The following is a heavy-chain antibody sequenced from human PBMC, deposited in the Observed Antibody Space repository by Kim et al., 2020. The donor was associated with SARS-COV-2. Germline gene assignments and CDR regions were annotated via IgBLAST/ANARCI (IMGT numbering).Heavy chain of an antibody. V-gene: IGHV5-10-1*01. CDR1: GYSFTSYW. CDR3: ARHLSYGRLEMATTYLYGAFDI. CDR2: IDPSDSYT. D-gene: IGHD5-12*01. Sequence: GESLKISCKGSGYSFTSYWISWVRQMPGKGLEWMGRIDPSDSYTNYSPSFQGHVTISADKSISTAYLQWSSLKASDTAMYYCARHLSYGRLEMATTYLYGAFDIWGQGTMVTVSS. J-gene: IGHJ3*02.